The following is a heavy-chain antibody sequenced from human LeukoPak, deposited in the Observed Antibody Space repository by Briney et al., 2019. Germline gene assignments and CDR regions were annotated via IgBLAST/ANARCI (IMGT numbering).Heavy chain of an antibody. CDR2: ISAYNGKT. CDR1: DYTFTNYG. D-gene: IGHD2-8*01. Sequence: GASVKVSCKASDYTFTNYGISWVRQAPGQGLEWMGWISAYNGKTYYAQKFQGRVTVTIDTSTSTAYMDLRSLRSDDTAVYYCARTNLDCKSGVCYDYWGQGTPVTVSS. CDR3: ARTNLDCKSGVCYDY. V-gene: IGHV1-18*01. J-gene: IGHJ4*02.